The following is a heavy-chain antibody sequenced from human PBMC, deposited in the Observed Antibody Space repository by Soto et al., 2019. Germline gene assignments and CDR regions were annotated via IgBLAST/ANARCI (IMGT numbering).Heavy chain of an antibody. V-gene: IGHV4-30-4*08. Sequence: SVPLRVTWTVAGGSIISRGYCWSWNSQPPGKGLEWIGYIYYSGSTYYNPSLKSRVTISVDTSKNQFSLKLSSVTAADTAVYYCARDYDSSGYPRYYFDYWGQGTLVTVSS. J-gene: IGHJ4*02. CDR2: IYYSGST. CDR1: GGSIISRGYC. CDR3: ARDYDSSGYPRYYFDY. D-gene: IGHD3-22*01.